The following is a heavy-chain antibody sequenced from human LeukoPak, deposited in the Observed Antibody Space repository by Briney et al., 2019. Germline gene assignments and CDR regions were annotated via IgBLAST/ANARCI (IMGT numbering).Heavy chain of an antibody. V-gene: IGHV4-59*01. CDR3: ARGISHYYFDY. Sequence: SETLSLTCSVSGDSISIYYWSWIRQPPGKGLEWIGYIDHTGSTNYNPSLKSRVTISVDTSKNQFSLKLSSVTAADTAVYYCARGISHYYFDYWGQGTLVTVSS. CDR2: IDHTGST. D-gene: IGHD2/OR15-2a*01. CDR1: GDSISIYY. J-gene: IGHJ4*02.